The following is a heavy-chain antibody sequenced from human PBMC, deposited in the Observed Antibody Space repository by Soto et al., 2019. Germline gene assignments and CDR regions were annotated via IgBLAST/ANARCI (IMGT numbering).Heavy chain of an antibody. CDR3: ARDVAALDY. J-gene: IGHJ4*02. CDR2: INPGNGNT. Sequence: QVQLVQSGAEEKKPGASVKVSCKASGYTFTSYAMHWVRQAPGQSLEWMGWINPGNGNTKYSQKFQGRITITRDTSASTAYMELNSLRSEDTAVYYCARDVAALDYWGQRTLVTVSS. V-gene: IGHV1-3*05. CDR1: GYTFTSYA. D-gene: IGHD6-13*01.